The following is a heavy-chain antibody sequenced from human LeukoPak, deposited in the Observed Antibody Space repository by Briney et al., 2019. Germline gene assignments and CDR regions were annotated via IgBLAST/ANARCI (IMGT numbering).Heavy chain of an antibody. V-gene: IGHV3-74*01. J-gene: IGHJ4*02. D-gene: IGHD3-10*01. CDR2: IDGEGSST. Sequence: GGSLRLSCAASGFTFSNYWMHWVRQVPGEGLVWVSRIDGEGSSTSYAESVKGRFTISRDNAKNMLYLQMNSLRAEDTAVYYCARDRTLWFGELPFGYWGQGTLVTVSS. CDR3: ARDRTLWFGELPFGY. CDR1: GFTFSNYW.